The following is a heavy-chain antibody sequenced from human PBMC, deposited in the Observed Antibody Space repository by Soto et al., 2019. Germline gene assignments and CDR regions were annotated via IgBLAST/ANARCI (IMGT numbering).Heavy chain of an antibody. CDR1: GFTFSSYA. D-gene: IGHD4-4*01. J-gene: IGHJ6*02. Sequence: EVQLLESGGGLVQPGGSLRLSCAASGFTFSSYAMSWVRQAPGQGLEWVSAISGSGGSTYYADSVKGRFTISRDNSKNTLYLQMNRLRADDTAVYYCARIRNSNYEASEYYYSDGMDVWGQGTTVTVSS. CDR3: ARIRNSNYEASEYYYSDGMDV. CDR2: ISGSGGST. V-gene: IGHV3-23*01.